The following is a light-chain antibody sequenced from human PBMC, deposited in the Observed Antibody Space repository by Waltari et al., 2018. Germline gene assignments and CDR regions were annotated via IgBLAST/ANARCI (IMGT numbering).Light chain of an antibody. CDR1: QSIVYSSNNKNY. V-gene: IGKV4-1*01. J-gene: IGKJ4*01. CDR2: WAS. CDR3: HQYYSTLALT. Sequence: DIVMTQSPDSLAVSPGERATHTCKSSQSIVYSSNNKNYLAWYQQKPGQPPKLLIYWASTRQSGVPDRFSGSGSGTDFTLTISSLQAEDVAVYDCHQYYSTLALTFGGGTKVEIK.